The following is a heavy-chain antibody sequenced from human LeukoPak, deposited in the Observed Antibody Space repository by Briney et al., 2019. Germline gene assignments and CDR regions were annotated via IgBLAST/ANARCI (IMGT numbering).Heavy chain of an antibody. D-gene: IGHD3-10*01. V-gene: IGHV4-59*01. CDR1: GVSITSYY. CDR3: ARGYYGSGTSNGFDI. J-gene: IGHJ3*02. CDR2: SGNA. Sequence: SETLSLTCTVSGVSITSYYWSWIRQPPGGGLEWIAYSGNANYNPSLKSRVTISVDTSKNQFSLKLTSVTAADTAFYYCARGYYGSGTSNGFDIWGQGTMVTVSS.